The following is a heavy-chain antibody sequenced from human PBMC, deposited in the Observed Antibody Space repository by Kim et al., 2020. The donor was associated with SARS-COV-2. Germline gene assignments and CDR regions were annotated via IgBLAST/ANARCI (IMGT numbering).Heavy chain of an antibody. J-gene: IGHJ4*02. V-gene: IGHV4-39*07. CDR3: AYWRSSEDY. D-gene: IGHD3-3*01. Sequence: SGTTDYNPALKSRVTISVDAPKNQFSLRLDSVTAADTAVYFCAYWRSSEDYWGQGALVAVSS. CDR2: SGTT.